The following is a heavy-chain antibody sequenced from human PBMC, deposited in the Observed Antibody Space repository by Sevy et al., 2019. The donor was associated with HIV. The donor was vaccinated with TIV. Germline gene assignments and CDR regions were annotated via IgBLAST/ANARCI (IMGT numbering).Heavy chain of an antibody. V-gene: IGHV3-23*01. CDR2: ITGSGGTT. CDR1: RFTFSTYA. J-gene: IGHJ4*02. CDR3: AKEAPGYNYDTSGSFDY. D-gene: IGHD3-22*01. Sequence: GSLRLSCAASRFTFSTYAMSWVRQAPGKGLEWVSAITGSGGTTYYVDSVRGRFTISRDNSKSTLFLQMNSLTAEDTAVYYCAKEAPGYNYDTSGSFDYWGQGIMVTVSS.